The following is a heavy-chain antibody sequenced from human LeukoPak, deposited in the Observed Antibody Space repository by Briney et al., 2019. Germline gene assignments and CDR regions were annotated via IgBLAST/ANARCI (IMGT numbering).Heavy chain of an antibody. Sequence: GGSLRLSCAASGFTFSNYAMSWVRQAPGKGLGWVSIINRGGGGTYYVDSVKGRFTISRDNTKNTLHLQMNSLKAEDTAIYYCAKGRDSGSYPEVFDYWGQGTLVTVSS. D-gene: IGHD1-26*01. CDR1: GFTFSNYA. J-gene: IGHJ4*02. CDR3: AKGRDSGSYPEVFDY. CDR2: INRGGGGT. V-gene: IGHV3-23*03.